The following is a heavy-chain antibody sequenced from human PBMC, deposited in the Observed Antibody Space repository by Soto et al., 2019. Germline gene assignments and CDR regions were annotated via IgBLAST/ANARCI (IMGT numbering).Heavy chain of an antibody. Sequence: RASVKVSCKASGYTFTGYYMHWVRQAPGQGLEWMGWMNPNNGNTNYAQKFQGRVTMTRDTSVSTAYMELSSLRPEDTAVYYCARNTRQTGDFDYWGLGTLVTVSS. CDR1: GYTFTGYY. D-gene: IGHD7-27*01. V-gene: IGHV1-2*02. J-gene: IGHJ4*02. CDR3: ARNTRQTGDFDY. CDR2: MNPNNGNT.